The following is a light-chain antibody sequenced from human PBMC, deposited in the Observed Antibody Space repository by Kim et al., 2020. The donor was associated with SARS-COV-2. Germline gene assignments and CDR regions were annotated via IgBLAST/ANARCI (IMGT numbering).Light chain of an antibody. J-gene: IGKJ1*01. V-gene: IGKV1D-13*01. CDR2: DVS. Sequence: PSVGDRVTITCRASQDITTALAWYQQKPGKTPKLLMYDVSTLESGVPSRFSGSGSGTDFTLTIGSPQPEDFATYYCQQFKNYPRTFGQGTKVDIK. CDR3: QQFKNYPRT. CDR1: QDITTA.